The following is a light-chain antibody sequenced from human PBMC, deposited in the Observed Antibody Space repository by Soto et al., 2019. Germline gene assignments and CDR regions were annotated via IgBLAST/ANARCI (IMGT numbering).Light chain of an antibody. CDR2: DVS. CDR3: SSYRASSTL. V-gene: IGLV2-14*03. J-gene: IGLJ3*02. Sequence: QSALTQPASLSGSPGQSITISCTGTSSDIVSSNYVPWYQQHPGKAPKLMIFDVSYRPSGISDRFSGSKSGHTVSLTISGLQPEDEADYYYSSYRASSTLFGGGTNLPVL. CDR1: SSDIVSSNY.